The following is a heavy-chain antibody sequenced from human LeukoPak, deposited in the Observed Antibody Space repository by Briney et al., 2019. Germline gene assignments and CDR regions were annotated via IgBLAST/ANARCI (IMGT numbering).Heavy chain of an antibody. CDR3: ARNRASLDY. Sequence: PGGSLRLSCSASGFTFSSYAMHWVRQAPGKGLEYVSAISSNGGSTYYADSVKGRFTISRDNAKTSLYLQMNSLRAEDTAVYYCARNRASLDYWGQGTLVTVSS. D-gene: IGHD1-14*01. CDR1: GFTFSSYA. CDR2: ISSNGGST. J-gene: IGHJ4*02. V-gene: IGHV3-64*04.